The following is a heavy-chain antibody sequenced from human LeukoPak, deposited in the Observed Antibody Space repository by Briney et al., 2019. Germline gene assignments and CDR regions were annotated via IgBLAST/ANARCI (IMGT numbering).Heavy chain of an antibody. CDR3: ARETNYYYDSSGPFDY. CDR2: IYSGGST. V-gene: IGHV3-66*01. J-gene: IGHJ4*02. D-gene: IGHD3-22*01. Sequence: GGSLRLSCAASGFTVSSNYMSWVRQAPGKGLEWVSVIYSGGSTYYADSVKGRFTISRDNSKNTLYLQMNSLRAEDTAVYYCARETNYYYDSSGPFDYWGQGTLVTVSS. CDR1: GFTVSSNY.